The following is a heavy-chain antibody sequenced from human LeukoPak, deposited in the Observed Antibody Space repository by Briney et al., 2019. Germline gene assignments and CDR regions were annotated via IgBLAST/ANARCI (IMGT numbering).Heavy chain of an antibody. V-gene: IGHV3-7*01. D-gene: IGHD7-27*01. CDR2: IDQDGRDK. Sequence: GGSLSPSCAASGFTFSSYTMSWVRKAPGKGLEWVATIDQDGRDKFSVDSVKGRFTISRDNARNSMYLQMKSLRVEDTAVYYCARTSLGWLDPWGQGALVTVSS. CDR3: ARTSLGWLDP. J-gene: IGHJ5*02. CDR1: GFTFSSYT.